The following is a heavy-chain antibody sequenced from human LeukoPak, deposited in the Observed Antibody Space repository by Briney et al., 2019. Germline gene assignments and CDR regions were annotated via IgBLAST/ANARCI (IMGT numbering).Heavy chain of an antibody. CDR1: GGSISSGGYY. V-gene: IGHV4-30-2*01. CDR3: ARERWYSSSWLLDY. J-gene: IGHJ4*02. D-gene: IGHD6-13*01. Sequence: SETLSLTCTVSGGSISSGGYYWSWIRQPPGKGLEWIGYIYHSGSTYYNPSLKSRVTISVDRSKNQFSLKLSSVTAADTAVYYCARERWYSSSWLLDYWGQGTLVTVSS. CDR2: IYHSGST.